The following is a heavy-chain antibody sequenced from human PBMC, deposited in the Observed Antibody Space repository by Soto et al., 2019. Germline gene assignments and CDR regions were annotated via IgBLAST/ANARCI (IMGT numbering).Heavy chain of an antibody. J-gene: IGHJ4*02. D-gene: IGHD4-4*01. V-gene: IGHV4-30-2*01. Sequence: QLQLQGSGSGLVKPSQTLSLTCAVSGGSISSNGYSWNWILQPPGKGLEWIGNIYHSGTTYYNPSLKSRVTISVDMSKNQFSLQVSSVTAADTAVYYCARSSNWPHYFDYWGQGTLVTVSS. CDR2: IYHSGTT. CDR3: ARSSNWPHYFDY. CDR1: GGSISSNGYS.